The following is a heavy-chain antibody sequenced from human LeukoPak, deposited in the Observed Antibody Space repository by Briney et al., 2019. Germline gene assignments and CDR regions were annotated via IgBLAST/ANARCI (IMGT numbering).Heavy chain of an antibody. D-gene: IGHD4-11*01. V-gene: IGHV4-34*01. CDR1: GGSFSGYY. Sequence: SETLSLTCAVYGGSFSGYYWSWIRQPPGKGLEWIGEINHCGSTNYNPSLKSRVTISVDTSKNQFSLKLSSVTAADTAVYYCARDGPSRYSNYGNWFDPWGQGTLVTVSS. CDR3: ARDGPSRYSNYGNWFDP. CDR2: INHCGST. J-gene: IGHJ5*02.